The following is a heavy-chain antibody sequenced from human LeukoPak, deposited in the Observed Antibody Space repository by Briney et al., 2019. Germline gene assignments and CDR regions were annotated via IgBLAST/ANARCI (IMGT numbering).Heavy chain of an antibody. V-gene: IGHV1-24*01. J-gene: IGHJ4*02. D-gene: IGHD3-10*01. CDR3: AAAWDLTMVRGVIIRNDY. CDR2: FDPEDGET. CDR1: GYTLTELS. Sequence: ASVKVSCKVSGYTLTELSMHWVRQAPGKGLGWMGGFDPEDGETIYAQKFQGRVTMTEDTSTDTAYMELSSLRSEDTAVYYCAAAWDLTMVRGVIIRNDYWGQGTLVTVSS.